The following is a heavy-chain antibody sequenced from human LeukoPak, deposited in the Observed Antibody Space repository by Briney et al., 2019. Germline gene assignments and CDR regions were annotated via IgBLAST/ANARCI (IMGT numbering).Heavy chain of an antibody. CDR1: GGSFSGYY. J-gene: IGHJ4*02. Sequence: SETLSLTCAVYGGSFSGYYWSWIRQPPGKGLEWIGEINHSGSTNYNPSLKSRVTISVDRSKNQFSLKLSSVTAADTAVYYCARGRSNWGYFDYWGQGILVTVSS. D-gene: IGHD7-27*01. CDR2: INHSGST. CDR3: ARGRSNWGYFDY. V-gene: IGHV4-34*01.